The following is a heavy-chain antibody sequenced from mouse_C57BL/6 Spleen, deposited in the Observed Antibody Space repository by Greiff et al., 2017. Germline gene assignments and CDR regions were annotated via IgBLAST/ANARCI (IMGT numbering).Heavy chain of an antibody. V-gene: IGHV5-4*01. D-gene: IGHD4-1*01. J-gene: IGHJ2*01. CDR1: GFTFSSYA. CDR2: ISDGGSYT. CDR3: ARDGLAGTGFDY. Sequence: EVKLMESGGGLVKPGGSLKLSCAASGFTFSSYAMSWVRQTPEKRLEWVATISDGGSYTYYPDNVKGRFTISRDNAKNNLYLQMSHLKSEDTAMYYCARDGLAGTGFDYWGQGTTLTVSS.